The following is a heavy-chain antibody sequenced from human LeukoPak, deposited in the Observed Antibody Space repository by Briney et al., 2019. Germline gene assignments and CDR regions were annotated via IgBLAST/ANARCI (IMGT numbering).Heavy chain of an antibody. V-gene: IGHV3-13*04. CDR2: IGAADDT. J-gene: IGHJ4*02. CDR3: ARGSGSHFDY. D-gene: IGHD1-26*01. CDR1: GFTFSNYD. Sequence: GGSLRLSCAASGFTFSNYDMFWVRQTTGKGLEWVSTIGAADDTYYPGSVRGRFTISRESAKDSLYLQMNSLRAGDTAVYYCARGSGSHFDYWGQGTLVTASS.